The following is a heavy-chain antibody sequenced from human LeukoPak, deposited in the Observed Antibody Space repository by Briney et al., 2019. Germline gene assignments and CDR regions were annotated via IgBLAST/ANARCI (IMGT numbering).Heavy chain of an antibody. CDR3: ARESRRWIRAFDI. Sequence: GGSLRLSCAASGFTFSSYAMHWVRQAPGKGLEWVAVISYDGSNKYYADSVKGRFTISRDNSKNTLYLQMNSLRAEDTAVYYCARESRRWIRAFDIWGQGTMVTVSS. D-gene: IGHD4-23*01. CDR2: ISYDGSNK. CDR1: GFTFSSYA. V-gene: IGHV3-30-3*01. J-gene: IGHJ3*02.